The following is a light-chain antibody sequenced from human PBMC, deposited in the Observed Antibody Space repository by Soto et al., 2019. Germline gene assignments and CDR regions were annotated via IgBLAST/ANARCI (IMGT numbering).Light chain of an antibody. J-gene: IGLJ1*01. CDR1: SSDVGGYNY. V-gene: IGLV2-8*01. CDR3: SSYAGSNNFDV. CDR2: EVF. Sequence: QSVLTQPPSASGSPGQSVTISCTGTSSDVGGYNYVSWYQQHPGKAPKLMIYEVFKRPSGVPDRFSGSKSGNTASLTVSGLQAEDEADYYYSSYAGSNNFDVFGTGTKVTVL.